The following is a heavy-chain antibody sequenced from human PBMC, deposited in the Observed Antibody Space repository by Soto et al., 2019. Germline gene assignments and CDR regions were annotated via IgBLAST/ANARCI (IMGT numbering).Heavy chain of an antibody. J-gene: IGHJ4*02. CDR2: IWYDGSNK. V-gene: IGHV3-33*01. CDR3: ARDYTATATVGDY. D-gene: IGHD5-18*01. Sequence: QVQLVESGGGVVQPGRSLRLSCAASGFTFSSYGMHWVSQAPGKGLEWVAVIWYDGSNKYYADSVKGRFTISRDNSKNTLYLKMNSPRAEDTAGYYCARDYTATATVGDYWGQGTLVTVSS. CDR1: GFTFSSYG.